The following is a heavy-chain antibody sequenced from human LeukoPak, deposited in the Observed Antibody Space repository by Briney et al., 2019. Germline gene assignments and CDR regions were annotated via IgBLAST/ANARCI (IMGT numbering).Heavy chain of an antibody. V-gene: IGHV4-39*01. CDR2: IYYSGST. Sequence: SETLSLTCTVSGGSISSSSYYWGWIRQPPGKGLEWIGSIYYSGSTYYNPSLKSRVTISVDTSKNQFSLKLSSVTAADTAVYHCARQCTPGECPFDYWGQGTLVTVSS. D-gene: IGHD3-10*01. CDR1: GGSISSSSYY. J-gene: IGHJ4*02. CDR3: ARQCTPGECPFDY.